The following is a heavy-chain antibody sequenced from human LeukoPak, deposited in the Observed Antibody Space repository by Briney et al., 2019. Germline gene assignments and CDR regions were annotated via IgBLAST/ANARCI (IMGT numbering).Heavy chain of an antibody. D-gene: IGHD3-10*01. V-gene: IGHV1-2*04. CDR3: ARARVGELASFDY. Sequence: ASVKASCKASGYTFTGYYMHWVRQAPGQGLEWMGWINPNSGGTNYAQKFQGWVTMTRDTSISTAYMELSRLRSDDTAVYYCARARVGELASFDYWGQGTLVTVSS. J-gene: IGHJ4*02. CDR2: INPNSGGT. CDR1: GYTFTGYY.